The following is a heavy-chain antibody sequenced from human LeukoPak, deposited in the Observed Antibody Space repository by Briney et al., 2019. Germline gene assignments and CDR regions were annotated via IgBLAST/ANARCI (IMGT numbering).Heavy chain of an antibody. J-gene: IGHJ4*02. CDR3: AIDGAWQQLIQSSDY. Sequence: SETLSLNCTVSGGSISSSSYYWGWIRQPPGKGLESIASFYYTGSTYYNPSLKRQVTISVGTSKNQFSLKVSSVTAADTAVYYCAIDGAWQQLIQSSDYWGQGTMVSVSS. CDR1: GGSISSSSYY. V-gene: IGHV4-39*01. D-gene: IGHD6-13*01. CDR2: FYYTGST.